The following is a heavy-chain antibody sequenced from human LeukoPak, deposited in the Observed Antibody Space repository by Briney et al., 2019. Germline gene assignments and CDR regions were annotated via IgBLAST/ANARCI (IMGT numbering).Heavy chain of an antibody. CDR2: IIPIFGST. Sequence: GASVKVSCKASAGSFSGQAITWVRQAPGQGLECLGRIIPIFGSTEYAQKFQGRVTITTDKSATTAYMELSSLRSDDTAVYYCARGMRSHYYDFTGLYYYYLGLWGKGTMVTVSS. CDR1: AGSFSGQA. V-gene: IGHV1-69*05. J-gene: IGHJ6*03. CDR3: ARGMRSHYYDFTGLYYYYLGL. D-gene: IGHD3-22*01.